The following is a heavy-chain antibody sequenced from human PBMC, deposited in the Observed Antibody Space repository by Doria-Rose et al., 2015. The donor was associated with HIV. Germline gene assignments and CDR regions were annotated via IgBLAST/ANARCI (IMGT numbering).Heavy chain of an antibody. CDR1: GFTFSSYA. J-gene: IGHJ5*02. Sequence: VQLLESGGGLVQPGGSLRLSCAASGFTFSSYAMNWVRQAPGKGLEWVSAISSGGGNTYYADSVQGRFTISRDNSKNTLYLQRNSLRAEDTAVYYCAKEVQQWLVQKNWLDPGAREPWSPSPQ. CDR2: ISSGGGNT. CDR3: AKEVQQWLVQKNWLDP. V-gene: IGHV3-23*01. D-gene: IGHD6-19*01.